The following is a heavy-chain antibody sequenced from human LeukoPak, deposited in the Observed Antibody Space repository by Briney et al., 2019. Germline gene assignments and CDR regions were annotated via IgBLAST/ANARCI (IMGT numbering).Heavy chain of an antibody. V-gene: IGHV3-64D*06. CDR3: VAAMVARAVDY. CDR2: VSSNGDST. Sequence: GGSLRLSCSASGFTFSSYAMYWVRQAPGKGLEYVSAVSSNGDSTYYAGSVKGRFTISRDNSKNTLYLQMSSLRAEDTAVYYCVAAMVARAVDYWGQGTLVTASS. CDR1: GFTFSSYA. D-gene: IGHD5-18*01. J-gene: IGHJ4*02.